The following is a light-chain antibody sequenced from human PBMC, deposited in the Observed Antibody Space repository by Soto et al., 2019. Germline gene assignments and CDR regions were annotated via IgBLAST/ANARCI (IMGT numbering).Light chain of an antibody. CDR3: QQYNKWLT. Sequence: EILMTQSPATLSVSPGERATLSCRASQSVSSDLAWYQQKPGQAPRLLIYGASTRATGIPARFSGSGSGTEFTLTINSLQSEDFAVYFCQQYNKWLTFGPGTIVDIK. CDR1: QSVSSD. CDR2: GAS. J-gene: IGKJ3*01. V-gene: IGKV3-15*01.